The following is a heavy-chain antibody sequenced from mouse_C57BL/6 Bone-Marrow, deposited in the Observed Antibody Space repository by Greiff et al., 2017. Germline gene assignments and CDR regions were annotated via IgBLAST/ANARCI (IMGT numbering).Heavy chain of an antibody. Sequence: EVQGVESGGGLVKPGGSLKLSCAASGFTFSSYSMSWVRQTPGKRLEWVATISDGGSYTYYPDNVKGRFTISRDNAKNNLYLQLSHLKSEDTAMYYCARAPDYDGPMDYWGQGTSVTVSS. CDR1: GFTFSSYS. D-gene: IGHD2-4*01. V-gene: IGHV5-4*01. CDR3: ARAPDYDGPMDY. J-gene: IGHJ4*01. CDR2: ISDGGSYT.